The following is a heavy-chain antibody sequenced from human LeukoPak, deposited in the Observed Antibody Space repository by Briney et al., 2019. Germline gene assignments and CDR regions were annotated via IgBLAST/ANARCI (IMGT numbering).Heavy chain of an antibody. CDR3: AKAYYYDSSGYYGTFDY. V-gene: IGHV3-23*01. D-gene: IGHD3-22*01. J-gene: IGHJ4*02. CDR2: ISGSGGST. Sequence: GGSLRLSCVASGFTFSSYGMSWVRQAPGKGLEWVSAISGSGGSTYYADSVKGRFTISRDNSKNTLYLQMNSLRAEDTAVYYCAKAYYYDSSGYYGTFDYWGQGTLVTVSS. CDR1: GFTFSSYG.